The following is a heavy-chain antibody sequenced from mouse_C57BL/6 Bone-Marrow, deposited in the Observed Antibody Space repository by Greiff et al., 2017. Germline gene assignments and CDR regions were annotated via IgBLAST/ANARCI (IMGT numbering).Heavy chain of an antibody. J-gene: IGHJ3*01. V-gene: IGHV2-9-1*01. D-gene: IGHD2-1*01. CDR2: IWTGGGT. CDR3: ARNRYGNYAWFAY. Sequence: VKVEESGPGLVAPSQSLSITCTVSGFSLTSYAISWVRQPPGKGLEWLGVIWTGGGTNYNSALKSRLSISKDNSKSQVFLKMNSLQTDDTARYYCARNRYGNYAWFAYWGQGTLVTVSA. CDR1: GFSLTSYA.